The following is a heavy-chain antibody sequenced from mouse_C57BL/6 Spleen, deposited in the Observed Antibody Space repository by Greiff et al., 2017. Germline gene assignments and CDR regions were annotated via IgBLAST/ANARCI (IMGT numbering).Heavy chain of an antibody. CDR3: AREGYYGSTDY. J-gene: IGHJ2*01. Sequence: EVQLQQSGPELVKPGASVKLSCKASGYTFTDYNMHWVKQSHGKSLEWIGYINPNNGGTSYNQKFKGKATLTVNKSSSTAYMELRSLTSEDAAVYYCAREGYYGSTDYWGQGTTLTVSS. V-gene: IGHV1-22*01. CDR1: GYTFTDYN. CDR2: INPNNGGT. D-gene: IGHD1-1*01.